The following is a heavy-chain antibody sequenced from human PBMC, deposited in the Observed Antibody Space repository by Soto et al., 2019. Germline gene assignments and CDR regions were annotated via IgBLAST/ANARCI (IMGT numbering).Heavy chain of an antibody. D-gene: IGHD4-17*01. V-gene: IGHV3-23*01. J-gene: IGHJ4*02. Sequence: GGSLRLSCAASGLTFSSYAMSWVRQAPGKGLEWVSAISGSGGSTYHADSVKGRFTISRDNSKNTLYLQMNSLRAEDTAVYYCAKDDYGGLGNSYYFDYWGQGTLVTVSS. CDR2: ISGSGGST. CDR3: AKDDYGGLGNSYYFDY. CDR1: GLTFSSYA.